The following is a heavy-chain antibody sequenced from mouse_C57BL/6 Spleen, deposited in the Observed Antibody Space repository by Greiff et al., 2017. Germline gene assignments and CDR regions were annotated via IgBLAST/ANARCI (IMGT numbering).Heavy chain of an antibody. V-gene: IGHV1-63*01. CDR3: ARDQGREGFDY. J-gene: IGHJ2*01. CDR1: GYTFTNYW. Sequence: QVHVKQSGAELVRPGTSVKMSCKASGYTFTNYWIGWAKQRPGHGLEWIGDIYPGGGYTNYNEKFKGKATLTADKSSSTAYMQFSSLTSEDSAIYDCARDQGREGFDYWGQGTTLTVSS. CDR2: IYPGGGYT. D-gene: IGHD3-2*02.